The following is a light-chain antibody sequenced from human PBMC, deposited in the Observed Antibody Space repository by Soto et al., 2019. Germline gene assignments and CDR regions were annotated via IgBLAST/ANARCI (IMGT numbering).Light chain of an antibody. CDR1: QTVKTR. CDR3: QQYDEWPLT. J-gene: IGKJ4*01. CDR2: DAF. Sequence: EKVMTQSPATLSVSPGERATLSCRASQTVKTRLAWYQQKPGQAPRLLIFDAFTRATGIPARFSGSASGTDFTLTIISLQSEDSVVYYCQQYDEWPLTFGGGTKVQIK. V-gene: IGKV3-15*01.